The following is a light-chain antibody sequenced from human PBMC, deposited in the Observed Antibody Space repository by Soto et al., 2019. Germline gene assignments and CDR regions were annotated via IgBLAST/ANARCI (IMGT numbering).Light chain of an antibody. J-gene: IGKJ1*01. Sequence: IQMTQSPSSLAASIGDRVTITCRASQGIGVRLAWFQQKPGKAPQYLIQSASSLQSGVPSRFSVSGSGTEFILTINSRQPEDVAIYYCLQVSSFPRPFGQGTKVEIK. CDR2: SAS. CDR1: QGIGVR. V-gene: IGKV1-12*01. CDR3: LQVSSFPRP.